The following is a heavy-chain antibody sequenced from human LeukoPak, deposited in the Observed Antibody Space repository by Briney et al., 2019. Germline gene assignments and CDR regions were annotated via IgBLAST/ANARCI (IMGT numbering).Heavy chain of an antibody. CDR3: ARDGRYCSGGSCYYYFDY. CDR2: INPNSGGT. D-gene: IGHD2-15*01. Sequence: ASVKVSCKASGYTFTAYYMHWVRQAPGQGLEWMGWINPNSGGTNYAQKFQGRVTMTRDTSISTAYMELSRLRSDDTAVYFCARDGRYCSGGSCYYYFDYWGQGTLVTASS. J-gene: IGHJ4*02. V-gene: IGHV1-2*02. CDR1: GYTFTAYY.